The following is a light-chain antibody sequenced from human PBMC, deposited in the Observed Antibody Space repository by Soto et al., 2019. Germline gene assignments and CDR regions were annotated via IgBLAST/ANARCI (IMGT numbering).Light chain of an antibody. CDR2: SAS. CDR3: QRYDYAPLT. CDR1: QDISNY. J-gene: IGKJ4*01. V-gene: IGKV1-27*01. Sequence: DIQMTQSPSSLSASVGDRVTMTCRASQDISNYLVWYQQQPGKVPKLLIYSASTLHSGVPSRFSGSGSGTDFTLTISSLKPEDVGTYYCQRYDYAPLTFGGGTKVEIK.